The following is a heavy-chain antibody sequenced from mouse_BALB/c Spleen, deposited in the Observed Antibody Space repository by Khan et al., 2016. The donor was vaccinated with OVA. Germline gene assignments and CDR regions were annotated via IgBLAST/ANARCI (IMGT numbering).Heavy chain of an antibody. V-gene: IGHV1S137*01. Sequence: QVQLQQSGAELVRPGVSVKISCKGSGYTFTDFTMHWMKQSHAMSLEWIGVISTYYGDADYNQKFKGKATMTVDKSSNTAYMDLARLTSEDSAIQRGGRGGGGDRFLYWGQGTLVTVSA. J-gene: IGHJ3*01. CDR2: ISTYYGDA. CDR1: GYTFTDFT. CDR3: GRGGGGDRFLY.